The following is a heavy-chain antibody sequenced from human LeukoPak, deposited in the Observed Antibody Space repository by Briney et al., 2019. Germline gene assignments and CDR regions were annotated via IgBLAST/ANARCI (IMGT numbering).Heavy chain of an antibody. Sequence: GGSLRPSCAASEFTFSSYEMNWVRQAPGKGLEWVSYISSGGRTIRYADSVEGRFTISRDNAKKSVFLQMNGLRAEDTAVYYCARVVDTGYDSDYWGLGTLVTVSS. CDR1: EFTFSSYE. CDR2: ISSGGRTI. D-gene: IGHD5-12*01. V-gene: IGHV3-48*03. CDR3: ARVVDTGYDSDY. J-gene: IGHJ4*02.